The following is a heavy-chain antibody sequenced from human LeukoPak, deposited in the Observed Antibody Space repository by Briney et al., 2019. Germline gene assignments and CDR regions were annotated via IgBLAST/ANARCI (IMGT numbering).Heavy chain of an antibody. J-gene: IGHJ5*02. CDR1: GGSISSYY. Sequence: SETLSLTCTVSGGSISSYYWSWIRQPAGKGLEWIGRIYTNGSTNYNPSLKSRVTMSVDTSKNQFSLKLSSVTAADTAVYYCARDRRITMVRGALGWFDPWGQGTLVTVSS. CDR2: IYTNGST. D-gene: IGHD3-10*01. CDR3: ARDRRITMVRGALGWFDP. V-gene: IGHV4-4*07.